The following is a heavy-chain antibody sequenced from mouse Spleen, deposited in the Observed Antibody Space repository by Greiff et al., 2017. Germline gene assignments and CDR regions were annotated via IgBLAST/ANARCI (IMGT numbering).Heavy chain of an antibody. D-gene: IGHD2-3*01. J-gene: IGHJ4*01. V-gene: IGHV5-9-1*02. Sequence: EVKLMESGEGLVKPGGSVKLSCAASGFTFSSYAMSWVRQTPEKRLEWVAYISSGGDYTYYADTVKGRFTISRDNARNTLYLQMSSLKSEDTAMYYCTRYDGLYAMDYWGQGTSVPVSS. CDR1: GFTFSSYA. CDR3: TRYDGLYAMDY. CDR2: ISSGGDYT.